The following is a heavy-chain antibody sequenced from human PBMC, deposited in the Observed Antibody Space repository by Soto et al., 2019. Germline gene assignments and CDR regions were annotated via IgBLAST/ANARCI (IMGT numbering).Heavy chain of an antibody. V-gene: IGHV3-33*01. J-gene: IGHJ4*02. CDR1: GFTFSSYG. Sequence: QVQLVESGGGVVQPGRSLRLSCAASGFTFSSYGMHWVRQAPGKGLEWVAVIWYDGSNKYYADSVKGRFTISRDNSKNTLYLQMNSLRAEDTAVYYCAREGLQGWGPKVTLGAYWGQGTLVTVSS. CDR3: AREGLQGWGPKVTLGAY. D-gene: IGHD4-4*01. CDR2: IWYDGSNK.